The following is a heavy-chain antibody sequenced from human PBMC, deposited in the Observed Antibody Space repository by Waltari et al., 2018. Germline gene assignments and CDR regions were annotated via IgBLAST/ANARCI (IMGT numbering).Heavy chain of an antibody. Sequence: QVQLVQSGAEVKKPGASVKVSCKASGYTFTGYYMHWVRQAPGQGLEWMGRSNPNSGGTNYAQKFQGRVTMTRDTSISTAYMELSRLRSDDTAVYYCARERIGYCTNGVCYEFDYWGQGTLVTVSS. D-gene: IGHD2-8*01. V-gene: IGHV1-2*06. J-gene: IGHJ4*02. CDR2: SNPNSGGT. CDR1: GYTFTGYY. CDR3: ARERIGYCTNGVCYEFDY.